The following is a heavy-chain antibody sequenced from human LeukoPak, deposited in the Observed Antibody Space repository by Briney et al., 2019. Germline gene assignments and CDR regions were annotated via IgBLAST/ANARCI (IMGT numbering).Heavy chain of an antibody. V-gene: IGHV3-7*01. CDR2: IKQDGSEK. CDR1: GFTFSSYW. D-gene: IGHD6-19*01. CDR3: ARVELDSSGWWPQCFDY. J-gene: IGHJ4*02. Sequence: PGGSLRLSCAASGFTFSSYWMSWVRQAPGKGLEWVANIKQDGSEKYYVDSVKGRFTISRDNAKNSLYLQMNSLRAEDTAVYYCARVELDSSGWWPQCFDYWGQGTLVTVSS.